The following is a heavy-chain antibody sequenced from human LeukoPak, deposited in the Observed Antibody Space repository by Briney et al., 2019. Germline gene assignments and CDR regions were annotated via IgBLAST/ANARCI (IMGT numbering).Heavy chain of an antibody. D-gene: IGHD2-15*01. CDR1: GSTFTGYY. CDR2: INPSSGGT. V-gene: IGHV1-2*02. J-gene: IGHJ4*02. CDR3: ASLVVVVAATDPGGY. Sequence: ASETVSCKASGSTFTGYYMHWLRQAPGQGLEWMGWINPSSGGTNYAQKFQGRVTMTRDTSINTAYMELSRLRSDDTAVYYCASLVVVVAATDPGGYWGQGTLVTVSS.